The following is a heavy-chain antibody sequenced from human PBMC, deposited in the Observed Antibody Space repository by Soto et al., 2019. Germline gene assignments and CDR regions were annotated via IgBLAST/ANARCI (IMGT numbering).Heavy chain of an antibody. J-gene: IGHJ4*02. D-gene: IGHD2-2*01. CDR1: GASIRSTY. CDR3: ASTYAGYLDN. CDR2: IYYSGTT. V-gene: IGHV4-59*01. Sequence: PSETLSLTCTVSGASIRSTYWSWIRQSPGKGLEWIGYIYYSGTTNYNPSLKNRVTISVDTSKSQLSLNLTSVTAADTAVYYCASTYAGYLDNWGQGTLVTVSS.